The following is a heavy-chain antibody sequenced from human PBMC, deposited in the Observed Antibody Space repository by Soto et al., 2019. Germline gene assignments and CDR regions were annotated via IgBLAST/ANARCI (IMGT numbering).Heavy chain of an antibody. J-gene: IGHJ4*02. CDR3: AREGLVYGDAKFDY. CDR2: IYHSGST. V-gene: IGHV4-38-2*02. Sequence: SETLSLTCAVSGYSISSGYYWGWIRQPPGKGLEWIGSIYHSGSTYYNPSLKSRVTISVDTSKNQFSLKLSSVTAADPAMYYCAREGLVYGDAKFDYWGQGALVTVSS. CDR1: GYSISSGYY. D-gene: IGHD4-17*01.